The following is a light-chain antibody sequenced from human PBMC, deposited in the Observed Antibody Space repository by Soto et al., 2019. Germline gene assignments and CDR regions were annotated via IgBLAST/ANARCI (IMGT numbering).Light chain of an antibody. J-gene: IGKJ4*01. CDR1: QSVSSN. CDR2: DAS. Sequence: IVMTQSPATLSVSPGERATLSCRASQSVSSNLAWYQQRPGQAPRLLIYDASSRATGIPARFSGSGSGTDFTLTISSLEPEDFAFYYCLQRSNWPPLLSFGGGTKVDI. CDR3: LQRSNWPPLLS. V-gene: IGKV3-11*01.